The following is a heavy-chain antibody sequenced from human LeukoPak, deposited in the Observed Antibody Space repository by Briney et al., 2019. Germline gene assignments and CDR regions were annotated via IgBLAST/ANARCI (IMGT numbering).Heavy chain of an antibody. CDR3: AKDLTISGSAWFDP. V-gene: IGHV3-43*02. CDR1: GFTFDDYA. Sequence: RTGGSLRLSCAASGFTFDDYAVHWVRQTPGKGLEWVSLISGVGGSTYYTDSVRGRFTISRDNSQNSLYLQMNSLTTEDTAFYFCAKDLTISGSAWFDPWGQGTLVTVSS. J-gene: IGHJ5*02. D-gene: IGHD3-10*01. CDR2: ISGVGGST.